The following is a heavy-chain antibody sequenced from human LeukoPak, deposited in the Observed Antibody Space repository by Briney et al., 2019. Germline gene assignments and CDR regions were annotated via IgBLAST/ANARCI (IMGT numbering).Heavy chain of an antibody. J-gene: IGHJ6*02. CDR1: GGSISTYY. V-gene: IGHV4-59*12. CDR2: IYYSGST. D-gene: IGHD4-23*01. Sequence: SETLSLTCTVSGGSISTYYWTWIRQPPGKGLEWIGYIYYSGSTNCNPSLRSRVTISIDTSKNQFSLKLSSVTAADTAVYYCARDYSGNAYYGMDVWGQGTTVTVSS. CDR3: ARDYSGNAYYGMDV.